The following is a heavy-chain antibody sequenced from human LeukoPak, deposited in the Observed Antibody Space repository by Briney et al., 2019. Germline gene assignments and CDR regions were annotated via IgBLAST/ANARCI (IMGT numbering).Heavy chain of an antibody. Sequence: SETLSLTCTVSGGSISSGGYYWSWIRQHPGKGLEWIGYIYYSGSTYYNPSLKSRVTISVDTSKNQFSLKLSSVTAADTAVYYCARGLSGSYPVYDYWGQGTLVTVSS. J-gene: IGHJ4*02. D-gene: IGHD3-10*01. CDR2: IYYSGST. V-gene: IGHV4-31*03. CDR3: ARGLSGSYPVYDY. CDR1: GGSISSGGYY.